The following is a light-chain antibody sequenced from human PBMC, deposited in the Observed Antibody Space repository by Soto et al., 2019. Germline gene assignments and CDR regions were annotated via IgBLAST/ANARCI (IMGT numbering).Light chain of an antibody. CDR1: ISNIGSNY. Sequence: QSVLTQPPSASGTPGQRVTISCSGSISNIGSNYVYWYQQFPGMAPKLVIYRNNQRPSGVPDRFSASKAGSSASLVISGLRSEDDADYYCASWDDSLKGLFGGGTKLTVL. CDR2: RNN. V-gene: IGLV1-47*01. CDR3: ASWDDSLKGL. J-gene: IGLJ3*02.